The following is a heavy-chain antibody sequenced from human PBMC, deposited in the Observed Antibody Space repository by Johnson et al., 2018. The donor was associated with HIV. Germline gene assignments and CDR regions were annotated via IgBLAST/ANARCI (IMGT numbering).Heavy chain of an antibody. CDR2: ILYEGSNK. J-gene: IGHJ3*02. CDR1: RFTLIIYP. CDR3: AKNKDYGGNHDAFDI. Sequence: QVQLAESGGCAVQPVRFPRLSCAASRFTLIIYPMHWVRQASGMGMVTVAVILYEGSNKYYTDSVKRASTISIDISKNTLYLQMESLRADDTALYYCAKNKDYGGNHDAFDIWGQGTMVTVSS. D-gene: IGHD4-23*01. V-gene: IGHV3-30*14.